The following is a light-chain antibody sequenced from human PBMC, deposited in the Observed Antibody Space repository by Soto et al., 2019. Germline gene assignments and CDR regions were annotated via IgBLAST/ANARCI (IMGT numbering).Light chain of an antibody. CDR2: LGS. J-gene: IGKJ1*01. CDR3: MQALQTPWT. V-gene: IGKV2-28*01. Sequence: DIVMTQSPLSLPVTPGEPASISCRSSQSLLHSNGYNYLDWYLQKPGQSPQLVIYLGSDRASGVPERFSGSGSGTDFTLKISRVEAEDVGVYYCMQALQTPWTFGQGTKVEIK. CDR1: QSLLHSNGYNY.